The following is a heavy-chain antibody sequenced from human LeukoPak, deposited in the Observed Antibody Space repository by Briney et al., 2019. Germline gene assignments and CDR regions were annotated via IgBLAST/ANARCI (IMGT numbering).Heavy chain of an antibody. Sequence: GGSLRLSCAASGFTFSSYSMNWVRQAPGKGLERVSSISSSSSYIYYADSVKGRFTISRDNAKNSLYLQMNSLRDEDTAVYYCARDSQDASYYYYGMDVWGQGTTVTVSS. CDR3: ARDSQDASYYYYGMDV. J-gene: IGHJ6*02. D-gene: IGHD2-15*01. CDR2: ISSSSSYI. V-gene: IGHV3-21*01. CDR1: GFTFSSYS.